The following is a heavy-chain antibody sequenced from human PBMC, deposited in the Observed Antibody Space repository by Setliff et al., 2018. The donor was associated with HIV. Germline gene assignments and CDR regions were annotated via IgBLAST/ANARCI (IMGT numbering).Heavy chain of an antibody. Sequence: SETLSLTCTVSGGSISSSSDYWGWIRQPPGKGLEWIGSVYQSGSTYYSPSLKSRVTISVDTFRDQFSLSLTSVTAADTAVYYCAREDYYDSSGDAFDIWGQGTMVTVSS. V-gene: IGHV4-39*02. CDR1: GGSISSSSDY. D-gene: IGHD3-22*01. CDR3: AREDYYDSSGDAFDI. J-gene: IGHJ3*02. CDR2: VYQSGST.